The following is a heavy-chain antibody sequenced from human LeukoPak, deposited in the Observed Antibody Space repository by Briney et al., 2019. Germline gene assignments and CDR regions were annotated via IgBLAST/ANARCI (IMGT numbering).Heavy chain of an antibody. V-gene: IGHV4-39*07. Sequence: SETLSLTCTVSGGSISSSSYYWGWIRQPPGKGLEWIGNIYYSGSTYYNPSLKSRVTISVDTSKNQFSLKLSSVTAADTAVYYCARGKRYYYYYMDVWGQGTMVTVSS. CDR1: GGSISSSSYY. CDR3: ARGKRYYYYYMDV. CDR2: IYYSGST. J-gene: IGHJ6*03.